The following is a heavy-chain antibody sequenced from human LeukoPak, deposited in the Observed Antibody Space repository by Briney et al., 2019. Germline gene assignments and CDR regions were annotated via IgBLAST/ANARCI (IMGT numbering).Heavy chain of an antibody. CDR1: GDSISSAYY. D-gene: IGHD2-15*01. V-gene: IGHV4-38-2*02. CDR3: AREGIVVVVAAYYFDY. J-gene: IGHJ4*02. Sequence: SETLSLTCTVSGDSISSAYYWAWIRQPPGKGLEWIGSIYHSGGTYYNSSLKSRVTISADTSKNQFSLKLSSVTATDTAVYYCAREGIVVVVAAYYFDYWGQGTLVTVSS. CDR2: IYHSGGT.